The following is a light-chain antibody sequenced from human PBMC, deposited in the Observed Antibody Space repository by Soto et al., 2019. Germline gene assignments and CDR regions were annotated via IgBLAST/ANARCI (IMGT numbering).Light chain of an antibody. Sequence: QSALTQPASVSGSPGQSITLSCTGTSSDIGGYNYVSWYQQHPGKAPKVIIYEVSNRSSGVSNRFSGSKSGNTASLTISGLQAEDEADYYCISYTRSSTWVFGGGTQLTVL. CDR2: EVS. CDR1: SSDIGGYNY. CDR3: ISYTRSSTWV. J-gene: IGLJ7*01. V-gene: IGLV2-14*01.